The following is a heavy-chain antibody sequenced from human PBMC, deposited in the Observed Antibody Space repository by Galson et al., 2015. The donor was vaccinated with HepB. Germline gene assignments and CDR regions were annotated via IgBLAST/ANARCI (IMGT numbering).Heavy chain of an antibody. J-gene: IGHJ4*02. CDR3: ARGFDFWSGFSLVNH. CDR2: TNPNSGDT. Sequence: SVKVSCKASGYTFTSYDINWVRQATGQGLEWMGWTNPNSGDTGYAQKFQGRVTLTRNISISTAYMELTSLTSEDTAVYFCARGFDFWSGFSLVNHWGQGTLVTVSS. CDR1: GYTFTSYD. D-gene: IGHD3-3*01. V-gene: IGHV1-8*01.